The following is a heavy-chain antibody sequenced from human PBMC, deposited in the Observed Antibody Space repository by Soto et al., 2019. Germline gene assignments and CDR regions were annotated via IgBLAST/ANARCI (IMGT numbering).Heavy chain of an antibody. Sequence: GASGKVSCKASGYTFTSYGISWVRQAPGQGLEWRGWISAYNGNTNYAQKLQGRGTMTTDTSTSTAYMELRSLRSPDTAVYYCARNSFGWWFDPWRKATLVTPSS. V-gene: IGHV1-18*01. CDR1: GYTFTSYG. D-gene: IGHD3-22*01. J-gene: IGHJ5*02. CDR3: ARNSFGWWFDP. CDR2: ISAYNGNT.